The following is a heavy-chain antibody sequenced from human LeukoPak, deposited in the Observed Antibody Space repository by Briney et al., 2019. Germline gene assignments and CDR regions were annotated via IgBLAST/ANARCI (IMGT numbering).Heavy chain of an antibody. CDR2: IYYSGST. CDR3: ARQGSVGATPLDY. D-gene: IGHD1-26*01. CDR1: GGSISSGGYY. Sequence: SETLSLTCTVSGGSISSGGYYWSWIRQHPGKGLEWIGYIYYSGSTYYNSSLKSRVTISVDTSKNQFSLKLSSVTAADTAVYYCARQGSVGATPLDYWGQGILVTVSS. V-gene: IGHV4-31*03. J-gene: IGHJ4*02.